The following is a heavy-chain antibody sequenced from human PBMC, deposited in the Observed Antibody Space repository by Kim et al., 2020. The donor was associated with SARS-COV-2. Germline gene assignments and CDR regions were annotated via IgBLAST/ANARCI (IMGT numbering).Heavy chain of an antibody. V-gene: IGHV4-39*01. CDR1: GGSISSSSYY. D-gene: IGHD3-9*01. J-gene: IGHJ3*02. Sequence: SETLSLTCTVSGGSISSSSYYWGWIRQPPGKGLEWIGSIYYSGNTYYNPSLKSRVTISVDTSKNQFSLKLSSVTAADTAVYYCARAEFYDILTGYPPDAFDIWGQGTMVTVSS. CDR2: IYYSGNT. CDR3: ARAEFYDILTGYPPDAFDI.